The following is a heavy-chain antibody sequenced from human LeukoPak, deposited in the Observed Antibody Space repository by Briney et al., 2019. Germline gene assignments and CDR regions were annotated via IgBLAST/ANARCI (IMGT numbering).Heavy chain of an antibody. CDR2: IYPGDSDS. Sequence: GESLKISCKGSGYTFTNYWIGWVRQMPGKGLEWMGIIYPGDSDSRYSPSFQDQVTTSVDKSISTAYLQWSSLKASDTAMYYCARGPYGYTSSATLGSYNWFDPWGQGSLVTVSS. V-gene: IGHV5-51*01. CDR1: GYTFTNYW. J-gene: IGHJ5*02. D-gene: IGHD2-2*02. CDR3: ARGPYGYTSSATLGSYNWFDP.